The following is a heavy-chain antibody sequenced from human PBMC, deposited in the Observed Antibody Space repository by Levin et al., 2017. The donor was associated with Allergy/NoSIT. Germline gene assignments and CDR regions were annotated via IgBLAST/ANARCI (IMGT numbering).Heavy chain of an antibody. V-gene: IGHV3-11*01. CDR3: ARTITSDYYYGMDV. CDR2: ISSSGSTI. J-gene: IGHJ6*02. D-gene: IGHD2-2*01. CDR1: GFTFSDYY. Sequence: LSLTCAASGFTFSDYYMSWIRQAPGKGLEWVSYISSSGSTIYYADSVKGRFTISRDNAKNSLYLQMNSLRAEDTAVYYCARTITSDYYYGMDVWGQGTTVTVSS.